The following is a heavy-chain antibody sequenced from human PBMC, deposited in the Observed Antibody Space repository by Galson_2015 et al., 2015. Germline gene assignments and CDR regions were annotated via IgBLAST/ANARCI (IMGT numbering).Heavy chain of an antibody. CDR2: IIPIFGTA. D-gene: IGHD2-2*01. CDR3: ARGIAQYCSSTSCYAFHPYYYYMDV. V-gene: IGHV1-69*06. J-gene: IGHJ6*03. CDR1: GGTFSSYA. Sequence: SVKVSCKASGGTFSSYAISWVRQAPGQGLEWMGGIIPIFGTANYAQKFQGRVTITADKSTSTAYMELSSLRSEDTAVYYCARGIAQYCSSTSCYAFHPYYYYMDVWGKGTTVTVSS.